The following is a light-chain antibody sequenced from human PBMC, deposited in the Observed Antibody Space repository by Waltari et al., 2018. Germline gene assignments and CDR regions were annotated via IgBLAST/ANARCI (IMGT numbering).Light chain of an antibody. V-gene: IGKV4-1*01. Sequence: DIVMTQSPDSLAVSLGERATINCKSSQRVLNSSNNKNYLAWYQQKPGQPPKLLIYWASTRESGVPDRCSGSGSGTDFTLTISSLQAEDVAVYYCQHYYSSPLTFGGGTKVEIK. J-gene: IGKJ4*01. CDR3: QHYYSSPLT. CDR2: WAS. CDR1: QRVLNSSNNKNY.